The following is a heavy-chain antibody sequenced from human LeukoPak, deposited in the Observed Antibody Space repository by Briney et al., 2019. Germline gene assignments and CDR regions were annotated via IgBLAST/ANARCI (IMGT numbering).Heavy chain of an antibody. CDR2: ISWNSGSI. CDR3: AAISFWSGAFDY. D-gene: IGHD3-3*01. CDR1: GFTFDDYA. J-gene: IGHJ4*02. Sequence: GGSLRLSCAASGFTFDDYAMHWVRQAPGKGLEWVSGISWNSGSIGYADSVKGRFTISRDNAKNSLYLQMNSLRAEDMALYYCAAISFWSGAFDYWGQGTLVTVSS. V-gene: IGHV3-9*03.